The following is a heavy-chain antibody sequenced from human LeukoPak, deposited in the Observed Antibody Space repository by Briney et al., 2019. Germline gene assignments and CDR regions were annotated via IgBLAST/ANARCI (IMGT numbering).Heavy chain of an antibody. CDR3: ARGAEYYDFWSGYYYWFDP. J-gene: IGHJ5*02. CDR2: INHSGST. Sequence: SETLSLTCAVYGGSFSGYYWSWIRQPPGKGLEWIGEINHSGSTNYNPSLKSRVTISVDTSKNQFSLKLSSVTAADTAVCYCARGAEYYDFWSGYYYWFDPWGQGTLVTVSS. D-gene: IGHD3-3*01. CDR1: GGSFSGYY. V-gene: IGHV4-34*01.